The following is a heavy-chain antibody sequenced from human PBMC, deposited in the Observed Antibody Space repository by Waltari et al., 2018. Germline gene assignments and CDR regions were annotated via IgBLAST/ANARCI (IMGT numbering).Heavy chain of an antibody. J-gene: IGHJ3*02. CDR3: ARANAGRTTAFDI. V-gene: IGHV4-59*11. Sequence: QVQLQESGPRLVKPSETLSLTCTVSGGSISGPYWSWLRQPPGKGLEGIGYIYNTENTNYNPSLQSRVSISLDTSKNQFSLKLSSVTATDTAVYYCARANAGRTTAFDIWGQGTMVTVS. CDR2: IYNTENT. CDR1: GGSISGPY. D-gene: IGHD6-13*01.